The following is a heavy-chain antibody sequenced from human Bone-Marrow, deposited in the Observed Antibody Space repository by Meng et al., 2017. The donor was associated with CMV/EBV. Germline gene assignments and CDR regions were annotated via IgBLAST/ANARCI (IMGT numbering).Heavy chain of an antibody. V-gene: IGHV3-23*01. CDR3: AKERTGYFDY. CDR1: GLSFSNYG. Sequence: GESLKISCVVSGLSFSNYGMSWVRQAPGKGLEWVSVISTSGGSAYYADSVKGRFTVSRDNSKNTLYLQMESLRAEDTAVYYCAKERTGYFDYWGQGTLVTVSS. J-gene: IGHJ4*02. CDR2: ISTSGGSA. D-gene: IGHD1-14*01.